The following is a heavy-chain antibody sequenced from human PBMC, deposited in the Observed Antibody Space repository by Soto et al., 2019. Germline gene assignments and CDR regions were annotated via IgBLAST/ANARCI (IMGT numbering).Heavy chain of an antibody. CDR2: IYYSGTT. D-gene: IGHD1-26*01. CDR3: ARREIQGPIDY. V-gene: IGHV4-28*01. CDR1: GYSISSSNW. Sequence: QVQLQESGPGLVKPSDTLSLTCAVSGYSISSSNWWGWILQPPGKGLEWIGYIYYSGTTYYNPSLKSRVTMSVDTSKNPFSLRLTSVTAVDTAVYYCARREIQGPIDYWGQGPLVTVSS. J-gene: IGHJ4*02.